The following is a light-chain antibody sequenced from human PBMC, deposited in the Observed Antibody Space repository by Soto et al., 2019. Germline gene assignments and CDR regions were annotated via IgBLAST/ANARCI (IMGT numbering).Light chain of an antibody. V-gene: IGKV3-20*01. J-gene: IGKJ1*01. Sequence: ENVLTQSPGTLSLSPGERATLSCRASQSVSSSYLAWYQQNRGQAPRLLIYGASSRAPGIPDRFGGSGSGTGFTLTISRLEPEDFAVYYCQQYGSSRWTFGQGTKVDIK. CDR1: QSVSSSY. CDR2: GAS. CDR3: QQYGSSRWT.